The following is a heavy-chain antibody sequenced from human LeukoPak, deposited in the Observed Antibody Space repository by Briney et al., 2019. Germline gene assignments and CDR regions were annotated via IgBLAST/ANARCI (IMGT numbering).Heavy chain of an antibody. D-gene: IGHD3-22*01. J-gene: IGHJ4*02. CDR3: AEGYYYDSSGYFVDY. CDR1: GFTFSSYA. Sequence: PGGSLRLSCAASGFTFSSYAMSWVRQAPGKGLEWVSAISGSGGSTYYADSVKGRFTISRDNSKNTLYLQMNSLRAEDTAVYYCAEGYYYDSSGYFVDYWGQGTLVTVSS. CDR2: ISGSGGST. V-gene: IGHV3-23*01.